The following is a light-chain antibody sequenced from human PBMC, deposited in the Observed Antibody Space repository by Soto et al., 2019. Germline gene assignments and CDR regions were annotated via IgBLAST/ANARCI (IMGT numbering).Light chain of an antibody. CDR3: QQYNSYWT. CDR2: KAS. Sequence: DFRMTQSPSTLSASVGDRVTITCRASQSISSWLAWYQQKPGKAPNLLIYKASSLESGVPSRFSGSGSGTEFTLTIRSLKPDDFATYYCQQYNSYWTFGQGTKVEIK. CDR1: QSISSW. J-gene: IGKJ1*01. V-gene: IGKV1-5*03.